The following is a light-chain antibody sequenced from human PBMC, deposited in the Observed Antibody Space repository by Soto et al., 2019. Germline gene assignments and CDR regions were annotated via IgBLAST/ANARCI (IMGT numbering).Light chain of an antibody. J-gene: IGKJ3*01. CDR2: AAS. CDR3: QQYENLPRFI. V-gene: IGKV1-33*01. CDR1: QGISSY. Sequence: DIQLTQSPSFLSASVGDRVTITCRASQGISSYLAWYQQKPGKAPKLLIYAASTLETGVSSRFSGSGSGTDFTFTISSLQPEDIATYFCQQYENLPRFIFGPGTKVDIK.